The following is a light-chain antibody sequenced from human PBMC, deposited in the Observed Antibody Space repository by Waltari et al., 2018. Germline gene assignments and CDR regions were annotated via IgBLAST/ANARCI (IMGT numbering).Light chain of an antibody. Sequence: QSVLTQPPSASGPPGQTVSISCSGSTSNIGQNYVYWYQQFPGTAPRLLIYRNDRRPSGVPDRSSGSKSGTSASLAISGLRSEDEADYYCATWDDSLSGRVFGGGTELTVL. CDR3: ATWDDSLSGRV. J-gene: IGLJ3*02. CDR1: TSNIGQNY. V-gene: IGLV1-47*01. CDR2: RND.